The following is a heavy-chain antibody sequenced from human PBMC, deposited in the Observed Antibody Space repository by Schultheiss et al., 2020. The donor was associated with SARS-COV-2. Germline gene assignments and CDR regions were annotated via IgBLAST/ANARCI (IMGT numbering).Heavy chain of an antibody. CDR1: GYTFTDYY. D-gene: IGHD5-18*01. Sequence: ASVKVSCKASGYTFTDYYEHWVRQAPGQGLEWVGWINPNSGVTTYAQKFQGRVTVTRDTSISTAYMELSRLRSDDTAVYYCARVRGYSHIIDYWGQGTLVTVSS. V-gene: IGHV1-2*02. J-gene: IGHJ4*02. CDR3: ARVRGYSHIIDY. CDR2: INPNSGVT.